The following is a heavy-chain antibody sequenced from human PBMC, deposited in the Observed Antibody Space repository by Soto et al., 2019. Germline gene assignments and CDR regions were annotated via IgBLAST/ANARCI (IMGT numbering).Heavy chain of an antibody. J-gene: IGHJ6*02. CDR1: GGSFSGYY. CDR3: ARLVAGTVVVPAAVHSMDV. Sequence: QVQLQQWGAGLLKPSETLSLTCAVYGGSFSGYYWSWIRQPPGKGLEWIGEINHSGSTNYNPSLKSRVTISVDTSKNQFSLKLSSVTAADTAVYYCARLVAGTVVVPAAVHSMDVWGQGTTVTVSS. CDR2: INHSGST. V-gene: IGHV4-34*01. D-gene: IGHD2-2*01.